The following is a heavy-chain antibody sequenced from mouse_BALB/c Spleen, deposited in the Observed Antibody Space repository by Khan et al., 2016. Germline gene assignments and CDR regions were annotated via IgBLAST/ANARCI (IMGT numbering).Heavy chain of an antibody. CDR2: ISYSGYT. J-gene: IGHJ3*01. D-gene: IGHD2-3*01. CDR1: GYSITSDYA. CDR3: AYDGYSAWFTY. V-gene: IGHV3-2*02. Sequence: VQLQQSGPGLVKPSQSLSLTCTVTGYSITSDYAWNWIRQFPGNKLEWMGYISYSGYTNYNPSLKSRISITRDTSKNQFFLQLNSVTTEDTATYYCAYDGYSAWFTYWGQGTLVTVSA.